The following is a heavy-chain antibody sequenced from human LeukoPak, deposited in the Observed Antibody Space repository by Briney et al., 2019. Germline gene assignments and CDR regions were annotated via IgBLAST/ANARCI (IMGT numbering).Heavy chain of an antibody. V-gene: IGHV1-2*02. J-gene: IGHJ4*02. Sequence: ASVKVSCKASGYTFTGYYMHWVRQAPGQGLEWMGWINPNSGGTNYAQEFQGRVTMTRDTSISTAYMELSRLRSDDTAVYYCATGAPSRNTAMVPFDYWGQGTLVTVSS. CDR1: GYTFTGYY. CDR3: ATGAPSRNTAMVPFDY. CDR2: INPNSGGT. D-gene: IGHD5-18*01.